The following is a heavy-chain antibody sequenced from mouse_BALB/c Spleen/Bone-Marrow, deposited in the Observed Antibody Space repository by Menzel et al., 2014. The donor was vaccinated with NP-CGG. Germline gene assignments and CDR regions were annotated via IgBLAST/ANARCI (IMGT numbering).Heavy chain of an antibody. J-gene: IGHJ1*01. Sequence: VQLQQSGPELVKPGASVKMSCKASGYTFTDYYMKWLKQSHGKSLEWIGDVNPINGDTFYNQKFKGKATLTVDKSSNTAYMQLDSLTSEDSAVYYCAMGVRLYWYFDVWGAGTTITVSS. CDR2: VNPINGDT. CDR1: GYTFTDYY. CDR3: AMGVRLYWYFDV. V-gene: IGHV1-26*01. D-gene: IGHD2-14*01.